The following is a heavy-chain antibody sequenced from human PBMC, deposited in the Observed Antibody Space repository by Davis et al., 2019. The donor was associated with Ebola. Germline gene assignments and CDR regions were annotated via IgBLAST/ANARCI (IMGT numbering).Heavy chain of an antibody. CDR2: ISGSGGST. J-gene: IGHJ4*02. V-gene: IGHV3-23*01. CDR1: GFTFSSYA. Sequence: PGGSLRLSCAASGFTFSSYAMRWVRQAPGKGLEWVSAISGSGGSTYYADSLKGRFIISRDNAKNSLYLQMNGLRAEDTAVYYCARSEPPDYWGQGTLVTVSS. CDR3: ARSEPPDY. D-gene: IGHD1-14*01.